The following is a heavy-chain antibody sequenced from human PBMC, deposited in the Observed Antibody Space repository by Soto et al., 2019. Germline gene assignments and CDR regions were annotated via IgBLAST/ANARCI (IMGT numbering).Heavy chain of an antibody. CDR3: ARGPFYTGPSS. D-gene: IGHD2-2*02. J-gene: IGHJ4*02. V-gene: IGHV3-48*01. CDR2: ISSSSSTI. Sequence: GGSLRLSCAASGFTFSSYSMNWVRQAPGKGLEWISYISSSSSTIYYADSVKGRFTISRDNAKNSLYLQMNSLRAEDTAVYYCARGPFYTGPSSWGQGTLVTVSS. CDR1: GFTFSSYS.